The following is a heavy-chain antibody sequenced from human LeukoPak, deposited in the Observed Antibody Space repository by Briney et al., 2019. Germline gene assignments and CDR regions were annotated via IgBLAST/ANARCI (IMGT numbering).Heavy chain of an antibody. D-gene: IGHD3-10*01. CDR3: AKLWGLWFGELSIDY. V-gene: IGHV3-30*02. CDR2: IRYDGSNK. Sequence: PGGSLRLSCAASGFTFSSYGMHWVRQAPGKGLEWVAFIRYDGSNKYYADSVKGRFTISRDNSKNTLYLQMNSLRAEDTAVYYCAKLWGLWFGELSIDYWGQGTLVTVSS. J-gene: IGHJ4*02. CDR1: GFTFSSYG.